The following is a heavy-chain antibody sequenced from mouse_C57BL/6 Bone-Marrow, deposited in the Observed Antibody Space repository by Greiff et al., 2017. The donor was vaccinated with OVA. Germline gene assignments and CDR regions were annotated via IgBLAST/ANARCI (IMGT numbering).Heavy chain of an antibody. V-gene: IGHV1-50*01. CDR1: GYTFTSYW. J-gene: IGHJ2*01. D-gene: IGHD2-4*01. CDR2: IDPSDSYT. Sequence: QVQLQQPGAELVKPGASVKLSFKASGYTFTSYWMQWVKQRPGQGLEWIGEIDPSDSYTNYNQKFKGKATLTVDTSSSTAYMQLSSLTSEDSAAYYCAGRVITGRWYFDYWGQGTTLTVSS. CDR3: AGRVITGRWYFDY.